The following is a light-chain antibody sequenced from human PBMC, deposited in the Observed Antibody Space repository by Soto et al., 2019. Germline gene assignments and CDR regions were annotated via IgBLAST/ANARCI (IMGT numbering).Light chain of an antibody. V-gene: IGKV3-15*01. CDR3: QQHNNWPLT. Sequence: EIVLTQYPATLSVSPGDRATLSCRASQSVSSDLAWFQHKPGQAPRLLIYGASTRSTGIPARFSGSGSETYFTLTISSLQSEDFAIYYCQQHNNWPLTLGGGTKVEIK. CDR2: GAS. CDR1: QSVSSD. J-gene: IGKJ4*01.